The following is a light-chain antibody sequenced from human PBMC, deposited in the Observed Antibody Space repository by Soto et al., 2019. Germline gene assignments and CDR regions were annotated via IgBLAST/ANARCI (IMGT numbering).Light chain of an antibody. CDR2: EVS. CDR1: SSDVGSYNR. Sequence: QSMLTQPASVSGSPGQSITISCTGTSSDVGSYNRVSWYQQPPGTAPKLMIYEVSNRPSGVSIRFSGSKSGNTAYLTISGLQAEDEADYFCNSYTTSSTYVFGTGTKVTVL. J-gene: IGLJ1*01. V-gene: IGLV2-14*01. CDR3: NSYTTSSTYV.